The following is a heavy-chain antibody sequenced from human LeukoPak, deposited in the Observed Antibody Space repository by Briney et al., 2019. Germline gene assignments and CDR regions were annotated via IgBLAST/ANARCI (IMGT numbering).Heavy chain of an antibody. Sequence: ASVKVSCKASGYTFTGYYMHWVRQAPGQGLEWMGWINPNSGGTNYAQKFQGRVTMTRDTSISTAYMELSRLRSDDTAVYYGARRTGYSSGWSAVGGMDVGGQGTTVTVSS. CDR1: GYTFTGYY. D-gene: IGHD6-19*01. CDR3: ARRTGYSSGWSAVGGMDV. J-gene: IGHJ6*02. V-gene: IGHV1-2*02. CDR2: INPNSGGT.